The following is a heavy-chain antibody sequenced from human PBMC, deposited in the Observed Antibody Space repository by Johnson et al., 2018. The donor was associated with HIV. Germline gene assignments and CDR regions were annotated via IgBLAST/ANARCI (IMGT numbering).Heavy chain of an antibody. Sequence: QVQLVESGGGVVQPGGSLRLSCAASGFTFSTYGMQWVRQAAGKGLECVAFIRYDGNNKYYADSVKGRFTISRDNSKNTLYLQMNSLIAADTAMYYCAKDHVYGVAVADTGGDAVDIWGQGTMVTVSS. CDR1: GFTFSTYG. V-gene: IGHV3-30*02. CDR3: AKDHVYGVAVADTGGDAVDI. D-gene: IGHD6-19*01. J-gene: IGHJ3*02. CDR2: IRYDGNNK.